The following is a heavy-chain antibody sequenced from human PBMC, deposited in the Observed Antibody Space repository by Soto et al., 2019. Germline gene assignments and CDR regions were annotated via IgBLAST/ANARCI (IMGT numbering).Heavy chain of an antibody. V-gene: IGHV3-53*01. CDR3: ARNYYDSGGGFDY. CDR2: IYSGGST. D-gene: IGHD3-22*01. Sequence: GGSLRLSSAASGCTVSSNYMSWVRQAPGKGLEWVSVIYSGGSTYYADSVKGRFTISRDNSKNTLYLQMNSLRAEDTAVYYCARNYYDSGGGFDYWGQGTLGTVSS. CDR1: GCTVSSNY. J-gene: IGHJ4*02.